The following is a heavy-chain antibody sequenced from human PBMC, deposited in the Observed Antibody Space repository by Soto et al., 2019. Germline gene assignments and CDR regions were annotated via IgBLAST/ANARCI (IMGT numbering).Heavy chain of an antibody. D-gene: IGHD3-3*01. CDR1: GFTFSSYW. V-gene: IGHV3-74*01. CDR2: INSDGSST. Sequence: GGSLRLSCAASGFTFSSYWMHWARQAPGKGLVWVSRINSDGSSTSYADSVKGRFTISRDNAKNTLYLQMNSLRAEDTAVYYCARSYTIFGVVIMYYYYMDVWGKGTTATVSS. CDR3: ARSYTIFGVVIMYYYYMDV. J-gene: IGHJ6*03.